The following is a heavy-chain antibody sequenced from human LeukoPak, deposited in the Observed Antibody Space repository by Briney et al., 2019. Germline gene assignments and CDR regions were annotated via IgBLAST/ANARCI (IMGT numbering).Heavy chain of an antibody. Sequence: GGSLRLSCAASGFTFSSYSMNWVRQTPGKGLEWISYISRSSTTIYYADSVKGRFTISRDNAKNSLHLQMNSLRDEDTAVYYCARGPYGDFGFDSWGQGTLVTVSS. CDR2: ISRSSTTI. V-gene: IGHV3-48*02. CDR3: ARGPYGDFGFDS. D-gene: IGHD4-17*01. J-gene: IGHJ4*02. CDR1: GFTFSSYS.